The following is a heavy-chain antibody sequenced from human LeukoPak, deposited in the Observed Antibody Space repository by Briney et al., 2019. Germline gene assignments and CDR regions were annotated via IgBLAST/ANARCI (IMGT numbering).Heavy chain of an antibody. D-gene: IGHD3-10*01. CDR3: ARGQEMVRGFNLMGYYYYMDV. J-gene: IGHJ6*03. Sequence: VASVKVSCKASGYTFTGYYMHWVRQAPGQGLEWMGWINPNSGGTNYAQKFQGRVTMTRDTSISTAYMELSRLRSDDTAVYYCARGQEMVRGFNLMGYYYYMDVWGKGTTVTVSS. CDR2: INPNSGGT. CDR1: GYTFTGYY. V-gene: IGHV1-2*02.